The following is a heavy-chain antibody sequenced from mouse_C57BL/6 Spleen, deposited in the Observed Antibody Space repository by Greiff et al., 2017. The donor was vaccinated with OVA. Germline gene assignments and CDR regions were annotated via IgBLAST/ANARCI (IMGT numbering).Heavy chain of an antibody. J-gene: IGHJ4*01. Sequence: EVKVVESGGGLVQPKGSLKLSCAASGFTFNTYAMHWVRQAPGKGLEWVARLRSKSSNYATYYADSVKDRFTISRDDSQSMLYLQMNNLKTEDTAMYYCVRYLGYYAMDYWGQGTSVTVSS. CDR1: GFTFNTYA. CDR2: LRSKSSNYAT. CDR3: VRYLGYYAMDY. D-gene: IGHD3-1*01. V-gene: IGHV10-3*01.